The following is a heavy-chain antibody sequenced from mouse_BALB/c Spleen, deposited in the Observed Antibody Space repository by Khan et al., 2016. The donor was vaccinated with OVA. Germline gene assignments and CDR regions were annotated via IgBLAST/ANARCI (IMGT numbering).Heavy chain of an antibody. CDR2: IYPGSDST. J-gene: IGHJ3*01. D-gene: IGHD4-1*01. Sequence: QVQLQQSGPELVKPGASVKMSCKASGYTFTDYVMNWVKQRNGQGLEWIGQIYPGSDSTYYNEKFKDKATLTADRSSSTAYMQLSNLTSEDSAVYFFARAGWDVFAYWGQGTLVTVSA. V-gene: IGHV1-77*01. CDR3: ARAGWDVFAY. CDR1: GYTFTDYV.